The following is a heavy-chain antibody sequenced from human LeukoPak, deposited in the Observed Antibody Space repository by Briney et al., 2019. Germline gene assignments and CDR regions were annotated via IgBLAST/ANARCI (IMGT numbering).Heavy chain of an antibody. J-gene: IGHJ4*02. CDR2: IWYDGSNR. CDR1: GFTFSSYG. V-gene: IGHV3-33*01. D-gene: IGHD3-10*01. Sequence: GGSLRVSCAASGFTFSSYGMYWVRQAPGKGLEWVALIWYDGSNRYCADSVKGRFTISRDNSKNTLYLQMNSLRAEDTAVYYCASWRGSGSYGGYFDYWGQGTLVTASS. CDR3: ASWRGSGSYGGYFDY.